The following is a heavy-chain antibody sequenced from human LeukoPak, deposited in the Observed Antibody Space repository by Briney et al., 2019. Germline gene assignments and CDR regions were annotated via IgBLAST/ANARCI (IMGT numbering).Heavy chain of an antibody. V-gene: IGHV3-23*01. D-gene: IGHD2-15*01. CDR2: ISTSGTT. CDR3: AKCGGSCYSDVDY. J-gene: IGHJ4*02. Sequence: PGGSLRLSCAASGFTFSSYAMTWVRQGPGKGLEWVSVISTSGTTFYAGSVKGRFTISRDNSKNTLYLQMNTLSAEDTAVYYCAKCGGSCYSDVDYWGQGTLVTVSS. CDR1: GFTFSSYA.